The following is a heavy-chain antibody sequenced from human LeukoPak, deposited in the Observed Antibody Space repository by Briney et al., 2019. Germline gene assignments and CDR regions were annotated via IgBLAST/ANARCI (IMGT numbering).Heavy chain of an antibody. J-gene: IGHJ4*02. CDR1: GFTFSSYS. V-gene: IGHV3-21*01. CDR2: ISSSSSYR. CDR3: ARDGYSYGLDY. Sequence: PGGSLRLSCAASGFTFSSYSMNWVRQAPGKGLEWVSSISSSSSYRYYADSVKGRFTISRDNAKNSLYLQMNSLRAEDTAVYYCARDGYSYGLDYWGQGTLVTVSS. D-gene: IGHD5-18*01.